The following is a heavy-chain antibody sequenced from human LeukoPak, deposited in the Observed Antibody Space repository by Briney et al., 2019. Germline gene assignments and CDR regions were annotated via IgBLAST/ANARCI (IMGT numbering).Heavy chain of an antibody. V-gene: IGHV3-11*01. D-gene: IGHD6-6*01. J-gene: IGHJ4*02. Sequence: GGSLRLSCAASGFTFSDYFMSWIRQAPGKGLEWVSYISSSGSTIYYADSVKGRFTISRDNAKNSLYLRMNSLKIEDTAVYYCTRLGIAPRDFDYWGQGTLVTVSS. CDR1: GFTFSDYF. CDR3: TRLGIAPRDFDY. CDR2: ISSSGSTI.